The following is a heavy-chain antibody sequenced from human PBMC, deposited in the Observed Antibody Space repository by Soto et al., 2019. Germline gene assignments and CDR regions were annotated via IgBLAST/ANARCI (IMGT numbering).Heavy chain of an antibody. CDR2: FIPILGIA. CDR3: ARESLAAAFLLDY. CDR1: GGTFSSYT. Sequence: GASVKVSCKASGGTFSSYTISWVRQAPGQGLEWMGRFIPILGIANYAQKFQGRVTITADKSTSTAYMELSSLRSEDTAVYYCARESLAAAFLLDYWGQGTLVTVSS. D-gene: IGHD6-13*01. V-gene: IGHV1-69*04. J-gene: IGHJ4*02.